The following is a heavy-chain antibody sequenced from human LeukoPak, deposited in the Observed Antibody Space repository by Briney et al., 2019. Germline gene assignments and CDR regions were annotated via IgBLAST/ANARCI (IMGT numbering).Heavy chain of an antibody. V-gene: IGHV3-48*04. J-gene: IGHJ4*02. Sequence: GGSLRLSCAASGFTFSSYSMNWVRQAPGKGLEWVSYISSSSSTIYYADSVKGRFTISRDNAKNSLYLQMNRLRAEDTAVYYCARDPDYWGQGTLVTVSS. CDR2: ISSSSSTI. CDR1: GFTFSSYS. CDR3: ARDPDY.